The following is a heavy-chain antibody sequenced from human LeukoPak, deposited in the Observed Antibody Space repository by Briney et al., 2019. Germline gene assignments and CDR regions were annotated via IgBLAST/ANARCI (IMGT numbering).Heavy chain of an antibody. J-gene: IGHJ4*02. Sequence: GSSVKVSCKASVGTFSNYAMNWVRQAPAQGLEWMGRIIPFFATTEFAQKFQGRVTITADISTNTTYMEMSGLKADDTAVYFCARGRGRDDRISGEIPFDYWGQGTLVTVSS. CDR3: ARGRGRDDRISGEIPFDY. CDR2: IIPFFATT. CDR1: VGTFSNYA. D-gene: IGHD7-27*01. V-gene: IGHV1-69*06.